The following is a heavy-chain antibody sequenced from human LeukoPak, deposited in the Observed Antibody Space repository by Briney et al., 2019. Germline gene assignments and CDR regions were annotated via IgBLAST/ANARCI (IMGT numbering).Heavy chain of an antibody. CDR3: AKVVLAGTLVFDY. D-gene: IGHD6-19*01. J-gene: IGHJ4*02. CDR1: GFTFSSYA. Sequence: GGSLRLSCAASGFTFSSYAMRWVRQAPGKGLEWVSAISGSGGSTYYADSVKGRFTISRDNSKNTLYLQMNSLRAEDTAVYYCAKVVLAGTLVFDYWGQGTLVTVSS. V-gene: IGHV3-23*01. CDR2: ISGSGGST.